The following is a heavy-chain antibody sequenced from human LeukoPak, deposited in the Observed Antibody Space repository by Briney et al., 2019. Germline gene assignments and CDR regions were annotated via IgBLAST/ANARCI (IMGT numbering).Heavy chain of an antibody. J-gene: IGHJ4*02. CDR2: FDPEDGET. D-gene: IGHD3-16*02. CDR3: ATGLTRPFMITFGGVIDGFDY. V-gene: IGHV1-24*01. Sequence: ASVKVSCKVSGYTLTELSMHWVRQAPGKGLEWMGGFDPEDGETIYAQKFQGRVTMTEDTSTDTAYMELSSLRSEDTAVYYCATGLTRPFMITFGGVIDGFDYWGQGTLVTVSS. CDR1: GYTLTELS.